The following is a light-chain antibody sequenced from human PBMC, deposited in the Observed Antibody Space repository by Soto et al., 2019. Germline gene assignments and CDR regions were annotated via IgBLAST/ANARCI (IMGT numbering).Light chain of an antibody. CDR1: QSISSW. J-gene: IGKJ2*01. CDR3: QQYNSYSPKNT. V-gene: IGKV1-5*01. Sequence: DIQMTQSPSTLSASVGDRVTITCRASQSISSWLAWYQQKPGKAPKLLIYDASSLESGVPSRFSGSGSGTEFTLTIRSLQPDDFAPYYCQQYNSYSPKNTFGQGTKLEIK. CDR2: DAS.